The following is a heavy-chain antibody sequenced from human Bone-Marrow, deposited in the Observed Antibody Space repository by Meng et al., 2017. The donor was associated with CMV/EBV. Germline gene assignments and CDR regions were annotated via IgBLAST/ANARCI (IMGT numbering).Heavy chain of an antibody. V-gene: IGHV4-34*01. Sequence: GSLRLSCAVYGGSFSGYYWSWIRQPPGKGLEWIGEINHSGSTNYNPSLKSRVTISVDTSKNQFSLKLSSVTAADTAVYYCARVGSGSYYVSAAVDYWGQGTLVTIDS. CDR2: INHSGST. J-gene: IGHJ4*02. CDR1: GGSFSGYY. CDR3: ARVGSGSYYVSAAVDY. D-gene: IGHD1-26*01.